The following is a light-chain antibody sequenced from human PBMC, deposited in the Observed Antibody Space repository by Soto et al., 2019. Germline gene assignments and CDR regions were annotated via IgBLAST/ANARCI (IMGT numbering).Light chain of an antibody. CDR1: QDINKN. CDR3: QQYESLTLT. Sequence: DIQMTQSPSSLSASVGDRVTITCQASQDINKNLIWYHKKPGKAPKLLIYDASDLETGVPSRFSGSGSGTGFNFTISRLQTEDFATYYGQQYESLTLTFGQGTRLEIK. CDR2: DAS. V-gene: IGKV1-33*01. J-gene: IGKJ5*01.